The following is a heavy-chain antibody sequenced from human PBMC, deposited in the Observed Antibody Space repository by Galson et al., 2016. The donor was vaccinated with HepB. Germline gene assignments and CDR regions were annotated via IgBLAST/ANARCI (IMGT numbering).Heavy chain of an antibody. D-gene: IGHD3-10*01. V-gene: IGHV5-51*03. CDR1: GYSFSTYW. Sequence: QSGAEVKKPGESLKISCKGFGYSFSTYWIGWVRQMPGKGLEWMGIIYPGDSDTTYSPSFQGQVIISVDKSISTAYLQWNSLKASDTAMYYCARPHFEGFQEDAFDIWGQGTLVTVSS. CDR3: ARPHFEGFQEDAFDI. J-gene: IGHJ3*02. CDR2: IYPGDSDT.